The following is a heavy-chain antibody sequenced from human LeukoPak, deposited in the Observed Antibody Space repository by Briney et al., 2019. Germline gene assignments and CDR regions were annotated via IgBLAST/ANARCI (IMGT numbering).Heavy chain of an antibody. J-gene: IGHJ5*02. Sequence: ASVKVSCKASGYTFTSYDINWVRQATGQGLEWMGWMNPNSGNTGYAQKFQGRVTITRNTSISTAYMELSSLRSEDTALYYCARSNINWNYVSWFDPWGQGTLVTVSS. D-gene: IGHD1-7*01. V-gene: IGHV1-8*03. CDR1: GYTFTSYD. CDR3: ARSNINWNYVSWFDP. CDR2: MNPNSGNT.